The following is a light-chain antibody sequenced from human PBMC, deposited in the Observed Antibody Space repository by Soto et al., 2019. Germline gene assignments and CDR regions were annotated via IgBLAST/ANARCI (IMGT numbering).Light chain of an antibody. V-gene: IGKV3-15*01. CDR1: QSISSN. CDR3: LHYNKRPRWT. CDR2: DTS. Sequence: EIVMTQSRDMLSVSPGERATLSCRVSQSISSNLAWYQQKPGQAPRLLIYDTSTRATSIPARFSGSGSGTEFTLTISGLQSEDFAVYYCLHYNKRPRWTFGQGTKVEIK. J-gene: IGKJ1*01.